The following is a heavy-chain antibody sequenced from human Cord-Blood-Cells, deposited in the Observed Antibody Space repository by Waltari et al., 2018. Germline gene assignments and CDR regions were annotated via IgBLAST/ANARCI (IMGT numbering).Heavy chain of an antibody. J-gene: IGHJ6*03. CDR3: AREGGTGTSPGFYYMDV. CDR1: GYTFTSYG. D-gene: IGHD1-1*01. CDR2: ISAYNGNT. Sequence: QVQLVQSGAEVKKPGASVKVSCKASGYTFTSYGISWVRPATGQGLEWMGWISAYNGNTNYAQKLQGRVTMTTDTSTSTAYMELRSLRSDDTAVYYCAREGGTGTSPGFYYMDVWGKGTTVTVSS. V-gene: IGHV1-18*04.